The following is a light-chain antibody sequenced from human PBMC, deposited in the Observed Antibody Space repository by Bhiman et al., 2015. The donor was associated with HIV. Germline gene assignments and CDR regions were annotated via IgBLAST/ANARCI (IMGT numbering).Light chain of an antibody. J-gene: IGLJ1*01. Sequence: SYELTQPPSVSVYPGQTASITCSGDKLGEQYVCWYQQRAGQSPVLVMYQDNKRPSGIPERFSGSNSGNTATLTISGTQAIDEADYYCRAWDNSQYVFGPGTKVTV. CDR2: QDN. CDR1: KLGEQY. V-gene: IGLV3-1*01. CDR3: RAWDNSQYV.